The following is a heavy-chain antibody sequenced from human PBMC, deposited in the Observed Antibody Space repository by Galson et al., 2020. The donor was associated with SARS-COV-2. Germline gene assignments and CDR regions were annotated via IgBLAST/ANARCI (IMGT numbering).Heavy chain of an antibody. D-gene: IGHD1-26*01. CDR2: IHHSGNT. V-gene: IGHV4-38-2*01. Sequence: SQTLSLTCAVSGYSISSGYHRGRIRQPPGKGQECIGSIHHSGNTYYNPSLESRVTISVDTSKNQFSLKLRSVTAADTAVYYCARGNEFRPYSAFKNWGQGILVTVSS. J-gene: IGHJ4*02. CDR3: ARGNEFRPYSAFKN. CDR1: GYSISSGYH.